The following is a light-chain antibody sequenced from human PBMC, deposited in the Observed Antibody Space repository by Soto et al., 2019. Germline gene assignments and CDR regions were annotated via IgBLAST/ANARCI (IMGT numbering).Light chain of an antibody. V-gene: IGKV3-20*01. J-gene: IGKJ1*01. Sequence: EIVLTQSPGTLSLSPGERATLSCRASHSITASYLAWYQQKPGRPPRLLIHDISRRATGTPDRFSGSGSGTDFTLTISRLEPEDFAVYYCQQYGNSPWAFGQGTKVDIK. CDR3: QQYGNSPWA. CDR2: DIS. CDR1: HSITASY.